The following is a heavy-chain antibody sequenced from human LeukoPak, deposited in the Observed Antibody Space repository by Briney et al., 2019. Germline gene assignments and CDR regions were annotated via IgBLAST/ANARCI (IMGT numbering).Heavy chain of an antibody. Sequence: ASVKVSCKVSGYTLTELSMHWVRQAPGKGLEWMGGFDPEDGETIYAQKFQGRVTMTGDTSTDTAYMELSSLRSEDTAVYYCATELIAAAGTGGFDYWGQGTLVTVSS. CDR1: GYTLTELS. CDR2: FDPEDGET. D-gene: IGHD6-13*01. CDR3: ATELIAAAGTGGFDY. J-gene: IGHJ4*02. V-gene: IGHV1-24*01.